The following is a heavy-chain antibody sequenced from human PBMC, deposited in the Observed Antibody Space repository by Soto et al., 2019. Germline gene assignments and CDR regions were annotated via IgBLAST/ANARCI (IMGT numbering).Heavy chain of an antibody. D-gene: IGHD7-27*01. Sequence: SGPTLVNPTETLTLTCTVSGFSLSNARMGVSWIRQPPGKALEWLAHIFSNDEKSYSTSLKTRLTISKDTSKNQVVLTMTNMDPVDTATYYCARINWGSEVVFDYWGQGTLVTVSS. J-gene: IGHJ4*02. CDR2: IFSNDEK. CDR1: GFSLSNARMG. V-gene: IGHV2-26*01. CDR3: ARINWGSEVVFDY.